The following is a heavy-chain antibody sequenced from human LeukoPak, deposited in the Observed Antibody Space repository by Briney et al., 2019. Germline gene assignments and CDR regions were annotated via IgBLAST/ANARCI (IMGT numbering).Heavy chain of an antibody. Sequence: SETLSLTCTVSGGSISSYYWSWIRQPPGKGLEWIGYIYHSGSTYYNPSLKSRVTISVDRSKNQFSLKLSSVTAADTAVYYCARGGGYSGYADYWGQGTLVTVSS. CDR1: GGSISSYY. V-gene: IGHV4-59*12. CDR3: ARGGGYSGYADY. CDR2: IYHSGST. D-gene: IGHD5-12*01. J-gene: IGHJ4*02.